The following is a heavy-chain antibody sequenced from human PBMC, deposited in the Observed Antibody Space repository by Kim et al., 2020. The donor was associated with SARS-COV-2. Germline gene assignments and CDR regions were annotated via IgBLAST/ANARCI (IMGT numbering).Heavy chain of an antibody. CDR1: GGSISSGSYY. CDR3: ARADYYGSGDGMDV. D-gene: IGHD3-10*01. V-gene: IGHV4-61*02. CDR2: IYTSGST. Sequence: SETLSLTCTVSGGSISSGSYYWSWIRQPAGKGLEWIGRIYTSGSTNYNPSLKSRVTISVDTSKNQFSLKLSSVTAADTAVYYCARADYYGSGDGMDVWGQGTTVTVSS. J-gene: IGHJ6*02.